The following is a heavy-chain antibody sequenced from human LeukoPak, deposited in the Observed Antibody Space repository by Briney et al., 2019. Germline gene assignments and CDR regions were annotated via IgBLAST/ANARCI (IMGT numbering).Heavy chain of an antibody. CDR1: GFTFSSYS. Sequence: PGGSLRLSCAASGFTFSSYSMNWVRQAPGKGLEWVSYISSSSSTIYYADSVKGRFTISRDNAKNSLYLQMNSLRAEDTAAYYCARGHSSGWYDSDYWGQGTLVTVSS. D-gene: IGHD6-19*01. J-gene: IGHJ4*02. CDR3: ARGHSSGWYDSDY. V-gene: IGHV3-48*01. CDR2: ISSSSSTI.